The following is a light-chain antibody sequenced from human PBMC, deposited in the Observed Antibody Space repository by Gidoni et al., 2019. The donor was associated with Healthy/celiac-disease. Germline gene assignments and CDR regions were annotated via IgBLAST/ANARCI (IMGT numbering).Light chain of an antibody. J-gene: IGKJ4*01. CDR1: QSLLHSNGYNY. CDR2: LGS. Sequence: DIVMTQSPLSLPVTPGEPASISCRSSQSLLHSNGYNYLDWYLQKPGQSPQLLIYLGSNRASGVPDRFSGSGSDTDFTLKISRVEAEDVGVYYCMQALQTPPTFXGXTKVEIK. V-gene: IGKV2-28*01. CDR3: MQALQTPPT.